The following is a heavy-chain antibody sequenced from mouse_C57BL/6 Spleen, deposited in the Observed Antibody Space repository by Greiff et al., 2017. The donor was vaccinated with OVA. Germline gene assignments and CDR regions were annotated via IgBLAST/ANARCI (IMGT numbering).Heavy chain of an antibody. V-gene: IGHV3-6*01. Sequence: ESGPGLVKPSQSLSLTCSVTGYSITSGYYWNWIRQFPGNKLEWMGYISYDGSNNYNPSLKNRISITRDTSKNQFFLKLNSVTTEDTATYYCARESGREGYFDYWGQGTTLTVSS. D-gene: IGHD4-1*01. J-gene: IGHJ2*01. CDR1: GYSITSGYY. CDR3: ARESGREGYFDY. CDR2: ISYDGSN.